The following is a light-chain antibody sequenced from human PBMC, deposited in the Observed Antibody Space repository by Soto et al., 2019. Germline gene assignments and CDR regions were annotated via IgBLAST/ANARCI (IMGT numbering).Light chain of an antibody. Sequence: QSALTQPASVSGSPGQSITISCTGTSSDVGGYNYVSWYQQHPGKAPKLMIYEVSNRPSGVSIRFSGSKSGNTASLTISGLQAEDEADYYCSSYTSSSTPVVFGGGTKVTVL. V-gene: IGLV2-14*01. J-gene: IGLJ2*01. CDR3: SSYTSSSTPVV. CDR2: EVS. CDR1: SSDVGGYNY.